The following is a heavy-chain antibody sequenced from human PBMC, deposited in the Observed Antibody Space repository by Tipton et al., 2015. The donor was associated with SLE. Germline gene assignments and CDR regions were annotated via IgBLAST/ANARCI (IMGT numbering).Heavy chain of an antibody. V-gene: IGHV4-59*01. CDR3: AGDLGEQQPDV. D-gene: IGHD6-13*01. CDR1: GGSISSYY. J-gene: IGHJ6*02. Sequence: TLSLTCTVSGGSISSYYWSWIRQPPGKGLEWIGEINHSGSTNYNPSLKSRVTISVDTSKNQFSLKLSSVTAADTAVYYCAGDLGEQQPDVWGQGTTVTVSS. CDR2: INHSGST.